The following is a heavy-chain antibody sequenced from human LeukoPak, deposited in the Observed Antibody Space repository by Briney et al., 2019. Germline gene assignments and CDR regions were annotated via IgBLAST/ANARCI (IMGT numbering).Heavy chain of an antibody. CDR2: IHHSGNT. Sequence: KPSETLSLTCTVSGYSISSGYYWGWIRQPPGTGLKGIGNIHHSGNTNYNPSLKSRVTISVDTSKNQFSLKLSSVTAADTAVYYCARVATVTTTLHYYYYYYMDVWGKGTTVTVSS. D-gene: IGHD4-17*01. CDR3: ARVATVTTTLHYYYYYYMDV. CDR1: GYSISSGYY. J-gene: IGHJ6*03. V-gene: IGHV4-38-2*02.